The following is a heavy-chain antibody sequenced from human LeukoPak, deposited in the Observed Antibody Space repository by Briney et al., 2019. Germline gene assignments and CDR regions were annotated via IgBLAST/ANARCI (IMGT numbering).Heavy chain of an antibody. J-gene: IGHJ4*02. CDR1: GRSFSGYY. CDR2: INHSGST. Sequence: SETLSLTCAVYGRSFSGYYWSWIRQPPGKGLEWIGEINHSGSTNYNPSLKSRVTISVDTSKNQFSLKLSSVTAADTAVYYCARGGVTPTYWGQGTLVTVSS. CDR3: ARGGVTPTY. D-gene: IGHD2-21*02. V-gene: IGHV4-34*01.